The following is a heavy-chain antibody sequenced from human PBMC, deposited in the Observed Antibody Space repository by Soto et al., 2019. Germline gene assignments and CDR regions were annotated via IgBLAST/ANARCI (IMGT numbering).Heavy chain of an antibody. D-gene: IGHD6-6*01. CDR3: ARGLYSSSTWFDP. Sequence: SETXSLTCTVSGGSIXXXXXSWIRQPPGKGLEWIGYAYYSGSTNYNPSLKSRVTISVDTSKNQFSLKLSSVTAADTAVYYCARGLYSSSTWFDPWGQGTLVTVSS. CDR2: AYYSGST. J-gene: IGHJ5*02. V-gene: IGHV4-59*01. CDR1: GGSIXXXX.